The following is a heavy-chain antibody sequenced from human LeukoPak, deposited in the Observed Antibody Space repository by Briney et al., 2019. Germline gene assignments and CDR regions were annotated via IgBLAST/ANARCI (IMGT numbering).Heavy chain of an antibody. CDR3: ARDFYYDSSGYPTYWYFDL. D-gene: IGHD3-22*01. V-gene: IGHV4-59*01. CDR2: IYYSGST. CDR1: GGSISSYY. Sequence: SETLSLTCTVSGGSISSYYWSWIRQPPGKGLEWIGYIYYSGSTNYNPSLKSRVTISVDTSKNQFSLKLSSVTAADTAVYYCARDFYYDSSGYPTYWYFDLWGRGTLVTVSS. J-gene: IGHJ2*01.